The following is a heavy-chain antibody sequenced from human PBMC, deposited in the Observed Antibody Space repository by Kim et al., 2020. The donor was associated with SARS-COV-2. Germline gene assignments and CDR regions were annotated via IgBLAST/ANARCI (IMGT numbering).Heavy chain of an antibody. V-gene: IGHV3-30*03. CDR1: GFTFSNYA. CDR3: ARGSSGYSGSWYYFDY. CDR2: ISYDGSNK. D-gene: IGHD6-13*01. Sequence: GGSLRLSCAASGFTFSNYAMHWVRQAPGKGLEWVAVISYDGSNKYYADSVKGRFTISRDNSKNTLYLQMNSLRAEDTAVYYCARGSSGYSGSWYYFDYWGQGTLVTVSS. J-gene: IGHJ4*02.